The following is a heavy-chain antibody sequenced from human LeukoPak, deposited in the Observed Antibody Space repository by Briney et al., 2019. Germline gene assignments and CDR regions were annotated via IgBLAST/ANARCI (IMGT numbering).Heavy chain of an antibody. CDR3: AKVVYSGYGSPASWFDP. J-gene: IGHJ5*02. Sequence: GGSLRLSCAASGFTFSSYAVSWVRQAPGKGLEWVSAISGSGGSTYYADSVKGRFTISRDNSKNTLYLQMNSLRAEDTAVYYCAKVVYSGYGSPASWFDPWGQGTLVTVSS. V-gene: IGHV3-23*01. D-gene: IGHD5-12*01. CDR1: GFTFSSYA. CDR2: ISGSGGST.